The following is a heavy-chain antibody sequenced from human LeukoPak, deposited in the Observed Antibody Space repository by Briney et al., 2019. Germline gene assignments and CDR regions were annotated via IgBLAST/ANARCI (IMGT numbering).Heavy chain of an antibody. CDR1: GYTFTSYA. CDR2: INAGNGNT. J-gene: IGHJ6*01. V-gene: IGHV1-3*01. D-gene: IGHD3/OR15-3a*01. Sequence: VASVKVSCKASGYTFTSYAMHWVRLAPGQRLEWMGWINAGNGNTKYSQKFQGRVTITRDTSASTAYMELSSLRSEDTAVYYCAREMGGMFFLLHYSYYSGMEAWGKGPRSPSLQ. CDR3: AREMGGMFFLLHYSYYSGMEA.